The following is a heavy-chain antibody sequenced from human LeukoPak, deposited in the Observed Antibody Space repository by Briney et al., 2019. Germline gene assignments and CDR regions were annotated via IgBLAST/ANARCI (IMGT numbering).Heavy chain of an antibody. Sequence: PSETLSLTCTVSGGSISSSSYYWGWIRQPPGKGLEWIGSIYYSGSTYYNPSLKSRVTISVDTSKNQFSLQLTSLTAADTAVYYCAREGQQLVPPFDYWGRGTLVTVSS. CDR2: IYYSGST. CDR1: GGSISSSSYY. D-gene: IGHD6-6*01. CDR3: AREGQQLVPPFDY. J-gene: IGHJ4*02. V-gene: IGHV4-39*07.